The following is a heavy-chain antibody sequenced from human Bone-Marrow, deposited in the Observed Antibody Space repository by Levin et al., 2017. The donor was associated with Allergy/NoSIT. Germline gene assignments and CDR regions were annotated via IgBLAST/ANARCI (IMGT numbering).Heavy chain of an antibody. CDR2: ISGGSSRI. V-gene: IGHV3-21*06. D-gene: IGHD3-16*01. J-gene: IGHJ6*02. CDR1: GLSFSNYD. CDR3: ASWAMFYYDGSDFDYFYYGMDV. Sequence: GGSLRLSCAASGLSFSNYDMNWVRQAPGKGLEWVSSISGGSSRIYYADSVKGRFTISRDNAKNSLYLQMNSLRVEDTAVYYCASWAMFYYDGSDFDYFYYGMDVWDQGTTVTVSS.